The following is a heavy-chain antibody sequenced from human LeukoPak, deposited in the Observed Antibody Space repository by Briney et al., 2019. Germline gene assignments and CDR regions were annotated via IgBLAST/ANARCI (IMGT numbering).Heavy chain of an antibody. V-gene: IGHV3-64D*06. J-gene: IGHJ4*02. D-gene: IGHD6-13*01. CDR1: GFIISDYA. CDR3: VKDLYKGDSASWYFFHY. Sequence: GGSLRLSCSASGFIISDYAMHWVRQAPGKGLEYVSGISANGGSTYHADSVKGRFTISRDTSKDTLYLQMSSLRAEDTAMYYCVKDLYKGDSASWYFFHYWGQGTLVTVSS. CDR2: ISANGGST.